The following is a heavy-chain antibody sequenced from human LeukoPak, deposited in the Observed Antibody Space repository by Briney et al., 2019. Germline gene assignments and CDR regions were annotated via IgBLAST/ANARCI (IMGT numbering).Heavy chain of an antibody. CDR1: GNTFTSYG. J-gene: IGHJ6*02. CDR3: ARAGPTVAAYYYGLGV. CDR2: ISAYNGDT. Sequence: ASVKVSCKASGNTFTSYGFSWVRQAPGQGPEWMGWISAYNGDTNYAQKFQGRVTMTTDISTSTAYMDLRSLRSDDTAVYYCARAGPTVAAYYYGLGVWGQGTTVTVSS. V-gene: IGHV1-18*01. D-gene: IGHD4-11*01.